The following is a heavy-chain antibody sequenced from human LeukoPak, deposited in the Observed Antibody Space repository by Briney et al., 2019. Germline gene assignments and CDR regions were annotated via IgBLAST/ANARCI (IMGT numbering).Heavy chain of an antibody. CDR1: GFTFSGSA. CDR2: IRSKANSYAT. CDR3: AKEEPPVEMATVPGKGFDY. V-gene: IGHV3-73*01. Sequence: PGGSLRLSCAASGFTFSGSAMHWVRQASGKGLEWVGRIRSKANSYATAYAASVKGRFTISRDDSKNTAYLQMNSLKTEDTAVYYCAKEEPPVEMATVPGKGFDYWGQGTLVTVSS. D-gene: IGHD5-24*01. J-gene: IGHJ4*02.